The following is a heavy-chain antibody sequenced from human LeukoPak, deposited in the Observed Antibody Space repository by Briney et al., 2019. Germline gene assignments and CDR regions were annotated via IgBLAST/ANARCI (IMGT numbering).Heavy chain of an antibody. CDR1: GGSISSYY. V-gene: IGHV4-59*01. CDR2: IYYSGST. Sequence: PSETLSLTCTVSGGSISSYYWSWIRQPPGKGLEWIGYIYYSGSTNYNPSLKSRVTISVDTSKNQFSLKLSSVTAADTAVYYCARGPIAAAGLNPVDYWGQGTLVTVSS. D-gene: IGHD6-13*01. J-gene: IGHJ4*02. CDR3: ARGPIAAAGLNPVDY.